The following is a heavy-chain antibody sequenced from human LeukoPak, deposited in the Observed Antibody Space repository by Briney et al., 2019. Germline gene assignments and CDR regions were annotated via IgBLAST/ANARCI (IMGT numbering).Heavy chain of an antibody. CDR3: ARGPKYGYYGSGSYLRRNGVVDY. Sequence: ASVKVSCKASGYTFTSYGISWVRQAPGQGLEWMGWISAYNGNTNYAQKLQDRVTMTTDTSTSTAYMQLRSLRSDDTAVYYCARGPKYGYYGSGSYLRRNGVVDYWGQGTLVTVSS. D-gene: IGHD3-10*01. CDR1: GYTFTSYG. CDR2: ISAYNGNT. V-gene: IGHV1-18*01. J-gene: IGHJ4*02.